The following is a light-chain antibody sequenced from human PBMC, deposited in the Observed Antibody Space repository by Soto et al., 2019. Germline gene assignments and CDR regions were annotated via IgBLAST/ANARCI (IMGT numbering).Light chain of an antibody. V-gene: IGKV1-33*01. CDR2: DAY. CDR1: QDITKY. Sequence: DIQMTQSPSSLSASVGDRVTITCQASQDITKYLNWYRQKPGKAPNLLIYDAYKLKTGVPSRFSGTGSGTYFTLTISSLQPEDIATYFCQQYDNLPTTFGGGTRVEIK. J-gene: IGKJ4*01. CDR3: QQYDNLPTT.